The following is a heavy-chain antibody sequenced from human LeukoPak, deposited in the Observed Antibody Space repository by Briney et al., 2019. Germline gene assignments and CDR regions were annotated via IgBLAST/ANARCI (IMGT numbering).Heavy chain of an antibody. D-gene: IGHD1-26*01. CDR3: AKFIIVGATRLADYGMDV. J-gene: IGHJ6*02. CDR2: ISYDGSNK. CDR1: GFTFSSYS. V-gene: IGHV3-30*18. Sequence: GGSLRLSCAASGFTFSSYSMNWVRQAPGKGLEWVAVISYDGSNKYYADSVKGRFTISRDNSKNTLYLQMNSLRAEDTAVYYCAKFIIVGATRLADYGMDVWGQGTTVTVSS.